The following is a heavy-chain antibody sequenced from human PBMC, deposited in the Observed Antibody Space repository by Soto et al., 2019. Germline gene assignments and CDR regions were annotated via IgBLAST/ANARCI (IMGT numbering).Heavy chain of an antibody. CDR1: GASISGFY. CDR2: IYAPGAT. J-gene: IGHJ5*02. Sequence: SETLSLTCTVSGASISGFYWCWIRQSAGKGLQGMGRIYAPGATAYNTSPKSRGVMSVDTSKKQFSLKLRSVTAADMAVYYCVRDGTKTLRDWVDPWGQG. CDR3: VRDGTKTLRDWVDP. D-gene: IGHD1-1*01. V-gene: IGHV4-4*07.